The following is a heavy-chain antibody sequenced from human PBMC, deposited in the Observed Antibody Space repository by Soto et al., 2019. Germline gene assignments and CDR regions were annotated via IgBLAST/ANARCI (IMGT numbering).Heavy chain of an antibody. D-gene: IGHD3-10*01. Sequence: GESLKISCKASGYSFNTYWIGWVRQLPGKGLEWMGIIYPDDSDTRYSPSFQGQVTISADKSFTTVYLQWNSLKASDTAMYYCARFLMVRGVIGYYYGMDVWGQGTTVTVSS. J-gene: IGHJ6*02. CDR3: ARFLMVRGVIGYYYGMDV. V-gene: IGHV5-51*01. CDR1: GYSFNTYW. CDR2: IYPDDSDT.